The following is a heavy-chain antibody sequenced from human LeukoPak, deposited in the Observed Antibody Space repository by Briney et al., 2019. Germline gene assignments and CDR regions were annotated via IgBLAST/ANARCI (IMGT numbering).Heavy chain of an antibody. V-gene: IGHV3-30*04. Sequence: GGSLRLSCVASGFTFSSFSMHWVRQAPGNGLEWVAVISHDGSHKSYADSVRGRFTISRDNSKNTLSLQMNTLRPEDTALFYCARDPNRLADYGGDYFGHWGQGTLVTVSS. CDR1: GFTFSSFS. CDR3: ARDPNRLADYGGDYFGH. CDR2: ISHDGSHK. J-gene: IGHJ4*02. D-gene: IGHD4-23*01.